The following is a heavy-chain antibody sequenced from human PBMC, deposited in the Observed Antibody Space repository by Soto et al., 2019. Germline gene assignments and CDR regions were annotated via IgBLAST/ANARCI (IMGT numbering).Heavy chain of an antibody. D-gene: IGHD3-9*01. CDR2: IYYFGST. CDR3: ARHSPDFDWLSQFDY. J-gene: IGHJ4*02. CDR1: GGSISSYY. V-gene: IGHV4-59*08. Sequence: PSETLSLTCTVSGGSISSYYWSWIRQPPGKGLERIGYIYYFGSTNYNPSLKSRVTISVDTSKNQFSLKLSSVTAADTALFYFARHSPDFDWLSQFDYWGQGTLVTVSS.